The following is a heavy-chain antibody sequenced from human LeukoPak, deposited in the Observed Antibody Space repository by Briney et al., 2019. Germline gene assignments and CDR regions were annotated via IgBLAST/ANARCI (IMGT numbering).Heavy chain of an antibody. CDR2: ISNTGGST. Sequence: PGGSLRLSCAASGFTYTSYTMRWARQAPGKGLEWVAGISNTGGSTEYADSVKGRFTISRDNSKNTLSLQMNNLRVDDTAVYYCAKMGVVAARPGTFDYWGQGTLVTVSS. D-gene: IGHD6-6*01. CDR3: AKMGVVAARPGTFDY. J-gene: IGHJ4*02. CDR1: GFTYTSYT. V-gene: IGHV3-23*01.